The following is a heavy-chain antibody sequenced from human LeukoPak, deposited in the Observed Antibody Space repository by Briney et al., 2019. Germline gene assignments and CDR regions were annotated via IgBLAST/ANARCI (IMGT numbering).Heavy chain of an antibody. D-gene: IGHD3-10*01. CDR2: ISSSSSYI. CDR3: ARDGLRYYYGSGSSDY. J-gene: IGHJ4*02. Sequence: GGSLRLSCAASGFTFSSYSMNWVRQAPGKGLEWVSSISSSSSYIYYADSVKGRFTISRDNAKNSLYLQMNSLRAEDTAVYYCARDGLRYYYGSGSSDYWGQGTLVTVSS. CDR1: GFTFSSYS. V-gene: IGHV3-21*01.